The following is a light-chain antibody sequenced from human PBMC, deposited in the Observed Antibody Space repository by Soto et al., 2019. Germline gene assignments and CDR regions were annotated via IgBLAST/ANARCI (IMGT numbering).Light chain of an antibody. CDR2: ATS. CDR3: QQVNSYPLS. J-gene: IGKJ3*01. V-gene: IGKV1-9*01. Sequence: IQLTQSPSSLSASVGDRVTITCRASQGISSYLAWYQQKPGKAPKLLIFATSTLQSGVPSRFSGSGSGTDFTLTISSLHPEDFATYFCQQVNSYPLSFGPGTKVDIK. CDR1: QGISSY.